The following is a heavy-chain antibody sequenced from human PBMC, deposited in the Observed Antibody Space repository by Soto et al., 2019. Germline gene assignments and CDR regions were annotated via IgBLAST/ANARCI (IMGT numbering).Heavy chain of an antibody. CDR1: GFTFSSYG. CDR3: AKDPLPSIAAAGRSYYYYGMDV. CDR2: ISYDGSNK. V-gene: IGHV3-30*18. D-gene: IGHD6-13*01. Sequence: QVQLVESGGGVVQPGRSLRLSCAASGFTFSSYGMHWVRQAPGKGLEWVAVISYDGSNKYYADSVKGRFTISRDNSKNTLYLQMNSLRAEDTAVYYCAKDPLPSIAAAGRSYYYYGMDVWGQGTTVTVSS. J-gene: IGHJ6*02.